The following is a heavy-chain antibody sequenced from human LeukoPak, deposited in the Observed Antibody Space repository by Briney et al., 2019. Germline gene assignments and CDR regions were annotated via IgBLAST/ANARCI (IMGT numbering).Heavy chain of an antibody. V-gene: IGHV1-3*03. CDR2: INAGNGNT. D-gene: IGHD2-15*01. CDR1: GYTFTSYT. CDR3: ARLNRYCSGRTCYSAFDY. J-gene: IGHJ4*02. Sequence: ASVKVSCKASGYTFTSYTMHWVRQAPGQRLEWMGWINAGNGNTKYSQDFQARVTITRDTSATTAYMELSSLRSEDMAVYYCARLNRYCSGRTCYSAFDYWGQGTLVTVSS.